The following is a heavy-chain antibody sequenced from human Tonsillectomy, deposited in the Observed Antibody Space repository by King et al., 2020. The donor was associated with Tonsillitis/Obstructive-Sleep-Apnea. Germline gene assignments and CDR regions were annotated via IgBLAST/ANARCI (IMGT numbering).Heavy chain of an antibody. J-gene: IGHJ4*02. CDR3: ARLDDYDYIWGSYRTFDY. D-gene: IGHD3-16*02. CDR2: INPNSGGT. CDR1: GYTFTGYY. V-gene: IGHV1-2*06. Sequence: VQLVESGAEVKKPGASVKVSCKASGYTFTGYYMHWVRQAPGQGLEWMGRINPNSGGTNYAKKFQGRVTMTRDTSISTAYMELSRLRSDDTAVYYCARLDDYDYIWGSYRTFDYWGQGTLVTVSS.